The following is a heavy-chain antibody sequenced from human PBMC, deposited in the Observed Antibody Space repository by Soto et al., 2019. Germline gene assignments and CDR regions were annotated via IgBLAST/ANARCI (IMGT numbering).Heavy chain of an antibody. Sequence: GGSLRLSCAASGFSFTTYGMHWVRQAPGKGLEWVALVYYDGNNKYYADSVVGRFTISRDNSKNTLYLQLNSLRVEDTAVYYCARAYSIPYYYFMDVWGKGTTVTVSS. J-gene: IGHJ6*03. CDR1: GFSFTTYG. V-gene: IGHV3-33*01. CDR2: VYYDGNNK. D-gene: IGHD6-13*01. CDR3: ARAYSIPYYYFMDV.